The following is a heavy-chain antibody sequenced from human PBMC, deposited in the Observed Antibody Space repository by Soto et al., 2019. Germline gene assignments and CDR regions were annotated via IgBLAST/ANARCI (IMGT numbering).Heavy chain of an antibody. Sequence: ASVKVSCKASGYTFTSYGISWVRQAPGQGLEWMGWISAYNGNTNYAQKLQGRVTMTTDTSTSTAYMELRSLRSDDTAVYYCAREAYDFWSGYYPSNYYYYGMDVWGQGTTVTVSS. CDR1: GYTFTSYG. V-gene: IGHV1-18*04. CDR3: AREAYDFWSGYYPSNYYYYGMDV. CDR2: ISAYNGNT. D-gene: IGHD3-3*01. J-gene: IGHJ6*02.